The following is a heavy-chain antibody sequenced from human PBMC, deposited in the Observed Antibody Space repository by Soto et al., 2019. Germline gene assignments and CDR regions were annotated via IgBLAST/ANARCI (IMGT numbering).Heavy chain of an antibody. V-gene: IGHV3-9*01. D-gene: IGHD2-21*02. CDR3: AKDGGHCSGVDCFFDT. CDR1: GFSFDAYA. Sequence: GGSLRLSCAASGFSFDAYAMHWVRQAPGKGLEWVSGLKWNGDNVGYADSVRGRFTISRDNAKNSLYLQMNSLRVEDTAFYYCAKDGGHCSGVDCFFDTWGQGTLVTVS. J-gene: IGHJ4*02. CDR2: LKWNGDNV.